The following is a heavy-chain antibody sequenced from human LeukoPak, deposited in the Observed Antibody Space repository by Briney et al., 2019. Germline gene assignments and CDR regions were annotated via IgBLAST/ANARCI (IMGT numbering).Heavy chain of an antibody. Sequence: GRSLRLSCAASGFTFSSYGMHWVRQAPGKGLEWVAVISYDGSNKYYADSVKGRFTISRDNSKNTLYLQMNSLGAEDTAVYYCAKVTTVVGFDYWGQGTLVTVSS. CDR2: ISYDGSNK. V-gene: IGHV3-30*18. D-gene: IGHD4-23*01. CDR3: AKVTTVVGFDY. CDR1: GFTFSSYG. J-gene: IGHJ4*02.